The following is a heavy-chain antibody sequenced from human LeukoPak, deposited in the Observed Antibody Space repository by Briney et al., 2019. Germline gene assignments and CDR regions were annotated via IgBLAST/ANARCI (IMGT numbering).Heavy chain of an antibody. CDR3: AKEVESYSRSYGAYFDD. CDR1: GFTVSSNY. D-gene: IGHD1-26*01. V-gene: IGHV3-53*01. J-gene: IGHJ4*02. Sequence: GGSLRLSCAASGFTVSSNYMSWVRQAPGKGLEWVSVIYSGGSTYYADSVKGRFTISRDNSKNTLYLQMNSLRAEDTAVYYCAKEVESYSRSYGAYFDDWGQGTLVTVSS. CDR2: IYSGGST.